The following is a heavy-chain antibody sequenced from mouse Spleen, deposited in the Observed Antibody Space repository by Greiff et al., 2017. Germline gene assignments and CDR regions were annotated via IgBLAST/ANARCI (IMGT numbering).Heavy chain of an antibody. V-gene: IGHV5-9-3*01. Sequence: EVHLVESGGGLVKPGGSLKLSCAASGFTFSSYAMSWVRQTPEKRLEWVATISSGGSYTYYPDSVKGRFTISRDNAKNTLYLQMSSLRSEDTDMYYCARQGNGTRGYFDYWGQGTTLTVSS. CDR2: ISSGGSYT. CDR1: GFTFSSYA. J-gene: IGHJ2*01. D-gene: IGHD4-1*01. CDR3: ARQGNGTRGYFDY.